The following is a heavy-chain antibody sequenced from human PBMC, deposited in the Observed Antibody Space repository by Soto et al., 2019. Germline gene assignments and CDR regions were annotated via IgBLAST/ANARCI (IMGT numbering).Heavy chain of an antibody. J-gene: IGHJ6*02. D-gene: IGHD3-10*01. V-gene: IGHV3-43D*03. CDR2: ISWDGGST. CDR1: GFTFDDYA. CDR3: AKDMSRWFYGSGSYYYYYCGMDV. Sequence: GGSLRLSCAASGFTFDDYAMHWVRQPPGKGLEWVSLISWDGGSTYYADSVKGRFTIYRDNSKNSLYLQMNSLSAEDTALYYCAKDMSRWFYGSGSYYYYYCGMDVWGQGTTVTVSS.